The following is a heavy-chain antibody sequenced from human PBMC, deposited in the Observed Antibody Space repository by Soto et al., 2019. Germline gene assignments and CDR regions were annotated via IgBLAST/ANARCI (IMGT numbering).Heavy chain of an antibody. CDR1: GFTFSSYA. CDR2: ISGSGGST. D-gene: IGHD6-13*01. J-gene: IGHJ6*02. V-gene: IGHV3-23*01. CDR3: AYLMAAAGYYYYGMDV. Sequence: QPGGSLRLSCAASGFTFSSYAMSWVRQAPGKGLEWVSAISGSGGSTYYADSVKGRFTISRDNSKNTLYLQMNSLRAEDTAVYYCAYLMAAAGYYYYGMDVWGQGTTVTVSS.